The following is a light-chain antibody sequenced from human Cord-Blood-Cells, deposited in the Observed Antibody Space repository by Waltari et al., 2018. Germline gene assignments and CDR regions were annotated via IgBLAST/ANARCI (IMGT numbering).Light chain of an antibody. V-gene: IGLV3-25*03. J-gene: IGLJ1*01. Sequence: SYELTQPPSVSVSPGQPARITCSGDALPKQYAYWYPQKPGQAPVLGIYKDSERPSGIPGRFSVSSSGTTVTLTISGVQAEDEADYYCQSADSSGTYVFGTGTKVTVL. CDR2: KDS. CDR3: QSADSSGTYV. CDR1: ALPKQY.